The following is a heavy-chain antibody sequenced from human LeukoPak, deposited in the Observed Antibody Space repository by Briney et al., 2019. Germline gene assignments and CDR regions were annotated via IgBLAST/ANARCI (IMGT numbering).Heavy chain of an antibody. J-gene: IGHJ4*02. CDR3: AKDHYDILTGYLGVFDY. CDR1: GFTFSSYA. CDR2: ISGSGGST. D-gene: IGHD3-9*01. V-gene: IGHV3-23*01. Sequence: GGSLRLSCAASGFTFSSYAMSWVRQAPGKGLEWASAISGSGGSTYYADSVKGRFTISRDNSKNTLYLQMNSLRAEDTAVYYCAKDHYDILTGYLGVFDYWGQGTLVTVSS.